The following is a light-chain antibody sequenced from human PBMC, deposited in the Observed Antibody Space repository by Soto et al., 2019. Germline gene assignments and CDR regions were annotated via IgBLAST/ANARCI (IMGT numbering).Light chain of an antibody. CDR2: LNSDGSH. CDR3: QTWGTGIRV. CDR1: SGHSSYA. J-gene: IGLJ3*02. V-gene: IGLV4-69*01. Sequence: QLVLTQSPSASASLGASVKLTCTLSSGHSSYAIAWHQQQPEKGPRYLMILNSDGSHSKCDGIPDRFSGSSSGAERYLTISSLQSEDEADYYCQTWGTGIRVFGGGTKVTVL.